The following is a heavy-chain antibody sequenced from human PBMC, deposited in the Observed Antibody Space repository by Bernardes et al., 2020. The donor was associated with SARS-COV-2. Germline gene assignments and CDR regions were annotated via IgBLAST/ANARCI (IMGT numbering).Heavy chain of an antibody. D-gene: IGHD2-15*01. CDR2: INEDGRVI. Sequence: GSLSPSCAASGFSVSSYWMHWVRQAPGEGLVWVSRINEDGRVIDYADSVKGRFTISRDIADNTLYLQMNSLRVEDTAVYYCARDFGGNSDYWSQGTLVTVSS. V-gene: IGHV3-74*01. CDR3: ARDFGGNSDY. J-gene: IGHJ4*02. CDR1: GFSVSSYW.